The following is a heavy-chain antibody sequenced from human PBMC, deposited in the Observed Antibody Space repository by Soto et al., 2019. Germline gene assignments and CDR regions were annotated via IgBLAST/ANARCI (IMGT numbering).Heavy chain of an antibody. V-gene: IGHV6-1*01. Sequence: SQTLSLTCAISGDSVSSNSAAWNWIRQSPSRGLEWLGRTYYRSKWYNDYAVSVKSRITINPDTSKNQFSLQLNSVTPEDTAVYYCASLSDSSSWFGSNVAFDIWGQGTMVTVSS. CDR3: ASLSDSSSWFGSNVAFDI. CDR2: TYYRSKWYN. CDR1: GDSVSSNSAA. J-gene: IGHJ3*02. D-gene: IGHD6-13*01.